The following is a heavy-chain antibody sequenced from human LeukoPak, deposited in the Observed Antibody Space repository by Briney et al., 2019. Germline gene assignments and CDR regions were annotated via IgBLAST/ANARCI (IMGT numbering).Heavy chain of an antibody. V-gene: IGHV1-69*05. J-gene: IGHJ6*03. D-gene: IGHD6-13*01. CDR3: ARGIAAAYYYYSVDG. Sequence: TVTVSYKASGRTFNQYSIIGVRQAPGQGREGMGGIIPIFGTANDAQKFQGRVTITTDESTSTASMELSTLRSEDTAVYYCARGIAAAYYYYSVDGWGKEATVTACS. CDR1: GRTFNQYS. CDR2: IIPIFGTA.